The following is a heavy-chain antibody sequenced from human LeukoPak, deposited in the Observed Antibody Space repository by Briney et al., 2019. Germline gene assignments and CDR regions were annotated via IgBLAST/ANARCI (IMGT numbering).Heavy chain of an antibody. CDR3: ARYSSGFGFDY. Sequence: PSETLSLTCTVSGGSISSYYWSWIRQPPGKGLEWIGYIYYSGSTNYNPSLKSRVTISVDTSKNQFSLKLSSVTAADTAVYCCARYSSGFGFDYWGQGTLVTVSS. J-gene: IGHJ4*02. V-gene: IGHV4-59*01. CDR2: IYYSGST. D-gene: IGHD6-19*01. CDR1: GGSISSYY.